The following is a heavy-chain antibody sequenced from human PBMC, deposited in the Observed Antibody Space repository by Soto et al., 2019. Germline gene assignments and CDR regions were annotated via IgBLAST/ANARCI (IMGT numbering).Heavy chain of an antibody. CDR1: GFTFSNYW. V-gene: IGHV3-30-3*01. Sequence: GGSLRLSCAASGFTFSNYWMNWVRQAPGKGLEWVAVISYDGSNKYYADSVKGRFTISRDNSKNTLYLQMNSLRAEDTAVYYCARILKIVATIGDAFDIWGQGTMVTVSS. J-gene: IGHJ3*02. D-gene: IGHD5-12*01. CDR3: ARILKIVATIGDAFDI. CDR2: ISYDGSNK.